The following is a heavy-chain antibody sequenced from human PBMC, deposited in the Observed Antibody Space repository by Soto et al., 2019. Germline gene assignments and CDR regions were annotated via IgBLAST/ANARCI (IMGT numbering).Heavy chain of an antibody. D-gene: IGHD3-10*01. CDR3: ARRGPQYMDV. Sequence: QDQLLQSGDEVKSRGAPVKVSCRPSGYTFFGDGVSWVRQAPGQGLEWLGWINRYNGQTHYAQNFDGRVTMTTDTSTNTAYMELRSLRYDDTAVYYCARRGPQYMDVWGKGTTIIVSS. V-gene: IGHV1-18*04. CDR1: GYTFFGDG. CDR2: INRYNGQT. J-gene: IGHJ6*04.